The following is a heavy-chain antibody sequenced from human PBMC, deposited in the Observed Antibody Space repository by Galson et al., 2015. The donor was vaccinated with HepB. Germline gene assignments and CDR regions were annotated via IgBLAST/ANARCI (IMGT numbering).Heavy chain of an antibody. CDR2: ISYDGSNK. Sequence: SLRLSCAASGFTFSTYAMHWVRQAPGKGLEWVAVISYDGSNKYYADSVKGRFTISGDNSENTLYLQMNSLRAEDTAVYYCAKSGDSSGYYLFFDYWGQGTLVTVSS. J-gene: IGHJ4*02. CDR1: GFTFSTYA. CDR3: AKSGDSSGYYLFFDY. V-gene: IGHV3-30*18. D-gene: IGHD3-22*01.